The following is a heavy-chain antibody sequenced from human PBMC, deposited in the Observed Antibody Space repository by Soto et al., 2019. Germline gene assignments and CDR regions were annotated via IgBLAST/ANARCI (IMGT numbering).Heavy chain of an antibody. J-gene: IGHJ5*02. D-gene: IGHD1-1*01. CDR3: VCGASMSPCLYICLDP. V-gene: IGHV1-69*01. CDR2: IIPKFGTT. CDR1: GGTFSTYP. Sequence: QVQLVQPGAEVKKPGSSVKVSCKASGGTFSTYPINWVRQAPGQGLEYMGGIIPKFGTTNYAQKFRGTVTITADESTTTAYIALNNLIFVDMAVYSCVCGASMSPCLYICLDPWGQGTMVTVSS.